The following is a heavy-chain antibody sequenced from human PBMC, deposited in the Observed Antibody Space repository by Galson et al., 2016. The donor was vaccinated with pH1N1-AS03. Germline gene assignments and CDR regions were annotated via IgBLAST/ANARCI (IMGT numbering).Heavy chain of an antibody. CDR2: VSSSGTTI. J-gene: IGHJ4*02. CDR1: RFNFPNFY. CDR3: ARSPPAGTWFDY. D-gene: IGHD6-13*01. Sequence: SLRLSCAASRFNFPNFYMNWIRQAPGKGLEWISYVSSSGTTIYYADSVKGRFTISRDNAKDSLYLQMNSLRADDTAVYYCARSPPAGTWFDYWGQGTLVTVSS. V-gene: IGHV3-11*01.